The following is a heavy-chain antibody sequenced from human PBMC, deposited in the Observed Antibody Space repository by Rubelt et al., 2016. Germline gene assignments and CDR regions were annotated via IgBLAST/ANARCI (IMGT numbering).Heavy chain of an antibody. V-gene: IGHV4-31*03. J-gene: IGHJ6*03. Sequence: QVQLQESGPGLVKPSQTLSLTCRVSGGSISSGGYYWYWIRQHPGKGLEWIGYIDYSGSTDYNPSLKSRVDISQETSENRVSLSMSSVTAAETAVDDCARDSVTFGGYDYMDVWGKGTTVTVS. D-gene: IGHD4-23*01. CDR2: IDYSGST. CDR1: GGSISSGGYY. CDR3: ARDSVTFGGYDYMDV.